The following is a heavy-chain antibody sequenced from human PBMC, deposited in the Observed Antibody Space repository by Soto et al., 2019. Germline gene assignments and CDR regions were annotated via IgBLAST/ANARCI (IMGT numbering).Heavy chain of an antibody. CDR3: ARARYDILTGPGSNWFDP. CDR2: INYSGST. V-gene: IGHV4-31*03. CDR1: GGSISSGGYY. Sequence: SETLSLTCTVSGGSISSGGYYWSWIRQHPGKGLEWIGYINYSGSTNYNPSLKSRVTISVDTSKNQFSLKLSSVTAADTAVYYCARARYDILTGPGSNWFDPWGQGTLVTVSS. D-gene: IGHD3-9*01. J-gene: IGHJ5*02.